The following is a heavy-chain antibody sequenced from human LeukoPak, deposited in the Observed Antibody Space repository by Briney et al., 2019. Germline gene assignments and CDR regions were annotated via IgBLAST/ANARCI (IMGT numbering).Heavy chain of an antibody. V-gene: IGHV4-34*01. J-gene: IGHJ5*02. CDR1: GGSFSGYY. CDR3: ASLVDIVVVPAAIPT. CDR2: INHSGST. Sequence: SETLSLTCAVYGGSFSGYYWSWIRQPPGKGLEWIGEINHSGSTNYNPSLKSRVTISVDTSKNQFSLKLSSVTAADTAVYYCASLVDIVVVPAAIPTWGQGTLVTVSS. D-gene: IGHD2-2*01.